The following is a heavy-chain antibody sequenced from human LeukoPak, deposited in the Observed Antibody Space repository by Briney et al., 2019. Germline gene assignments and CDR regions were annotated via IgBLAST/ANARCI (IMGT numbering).Heavy chain of an antibody. D-gene: IGHD3-9*01. V-gene: IGHV4-59*01. J-gene: IGHJ3*02. CDR2: IYYSGST. CDR1: GGSISGYY. Sequence: PSETLSLTCTVSGGSISGYYWNWIRQPPGKGLEWIGYIYYSGSTNYNPSLKSRLTISVATSTNQFSLKLSAVTAANTAVYYCARGLYYDILTGYRNNDAFDIWGQGTMVTVSS. CDR3: ARGLYYDILTGYRNNDAFDI.